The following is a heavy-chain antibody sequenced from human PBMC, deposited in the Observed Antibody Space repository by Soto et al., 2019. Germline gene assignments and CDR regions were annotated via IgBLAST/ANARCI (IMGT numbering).Heavy chain of an antibody. Sequence: PGGSLRLSCAASGFTFSSYGMHWVRQAPGKGLEWVAVISYDGSNKYYADSVKGRFTISRDNSKNTLYLQMNSLRAEDTAVYYCASERGYCSSTSCYATPFDYWGQGTLVTVSS. V-gene: IGHV3-30*03. CDR1: GFTFSSYG. D-gene: IGHD2-2*01. J-gene: IGHJ4*02. CDR3: ASERGYCSSTSCYATPFDY. CDR2: ISYDGSNK.